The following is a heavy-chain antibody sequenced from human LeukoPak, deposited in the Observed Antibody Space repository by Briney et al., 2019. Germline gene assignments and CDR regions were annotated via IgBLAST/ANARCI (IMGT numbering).Heavy chain of an antibody. V-gene: IGHV1-2*02. Sequence: ASVKVSCKASGYSFTGYYMHWVRQAPGQGLEWMGWINPNSGGTNYAQKFQGRVIMTRDTSISTAFMELSSLRSDDKAVYYCARDPYHYGSGSPHGMDVWGQGTTVTVSS. J-gene: IGHJ6*02. CDR3: ARDPYHYGSGSPHGMDV. D-gene: IGHD3-10*01. CDR2: INPNSGGT. CDR1: GYSFTGYY.